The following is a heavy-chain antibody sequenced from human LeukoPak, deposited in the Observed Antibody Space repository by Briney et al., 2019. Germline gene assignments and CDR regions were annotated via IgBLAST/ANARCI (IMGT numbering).Heavy chain of an antibody. J-gene: IGHJ5*02. CDR3: ARSYINYGVDP. V-gene: IGHV4-4*02. CDR2: IYHSGST. D-gene: IGHD4-11*01. Sequence: SETLSLTCAVSGGSISSSNWWSWVRQPPGQGLEWIGEIYHSGSTNYNPSLRSRVTISVDKSKNQFSLRLSSVTAADTAVYYCARSYINYGVDPWGQGTLVTVSS. CDR1: GGSISSSNW.